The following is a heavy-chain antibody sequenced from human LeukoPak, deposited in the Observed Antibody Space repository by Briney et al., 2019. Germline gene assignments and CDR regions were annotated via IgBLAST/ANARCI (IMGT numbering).Heavy chain of an antibody. CDR3: ARLTALVGANT. Sequence: SETLALICTVSGRSISSYYRSWIRQPPGKGLEWIGYIYYSGSTNYNPSLKSRVTISVDTSKNQFPLKLSSVTAADTAVYYFARLTALVGANTWGQGTLVTVSS. CDR1: GRSISSYY. CDR2: IYYSGST. V-gene: IGHV4-59*01. J-gene: IGHJ5*02. D-gene: IGHD1-26*01.